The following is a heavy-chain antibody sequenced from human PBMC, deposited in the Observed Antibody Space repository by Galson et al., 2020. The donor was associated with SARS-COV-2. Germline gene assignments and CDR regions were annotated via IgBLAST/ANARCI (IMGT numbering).Heavy chain of an antibody. CDR3: VKDRSSTPTDAFHV. CDR2: VSGSTEDI. J-gene: IGHJ3*01. V-gene: IGHV3-23*01. Sequence: GGSLRLSCTASGFSFNNYAMNWVRQAPGKGLEWVLSVSGSTEDIYNADSVKGRFSISRDRSKSTLYLQLNNLRLEDTALYYCVKDRSSTPTDAFHVWRQGTLVTVSS. CDR1: GFSFNNYA.